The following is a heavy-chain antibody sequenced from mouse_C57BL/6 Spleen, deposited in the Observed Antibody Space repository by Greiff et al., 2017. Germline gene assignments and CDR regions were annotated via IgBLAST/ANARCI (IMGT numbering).Heavy chain of an antibody. CDR1: GYTFTSYW. J-gene: IGHJ2*01. D-gene: IGHD2-2*01. Sequence: QVQLKQPGAELVRPGSSVKLSCKASGYTFTSYWMDWVKQRPGQGLEWIGNIYPSDSETHYNQKFKDKATLTVDKSSSTAYMQLSSLTSEDSAVYYCARAYGYGAFDYWGQGTTLTVSS. V-gene: IGHV1-61*01. CDR2: IYPSDSET. CDR3: ARAYGYGAFDY.